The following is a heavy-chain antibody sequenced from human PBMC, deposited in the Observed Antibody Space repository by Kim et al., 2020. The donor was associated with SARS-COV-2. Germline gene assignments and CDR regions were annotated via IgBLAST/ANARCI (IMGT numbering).Heavy chain of an antibody. Sequence: SVKGRFTITRDNAKNSLYLQMNSLRAEDTAVYYCARAGTAMVRYYYYMDVWGKGTTVTVSS. V-gene: IGHV3-48*03. J-gene: IGHJ6*03. CDR3: ARAGTAMVRYYYYMDV. D-gene: IGHD5-18*01.